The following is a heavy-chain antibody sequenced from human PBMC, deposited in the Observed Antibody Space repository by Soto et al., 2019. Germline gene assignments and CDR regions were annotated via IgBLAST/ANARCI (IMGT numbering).Heavy chain of an antibody. J-gene: IGHJ6*02. Sequence: QVQLVQSGAEVKKPGASVKVSCKASGYTFTSYAMHWVRQAPGQRLEWMGWINAGNGNTKYSQKFQGRVTITRDTSASTAYMELSSLRSEDTAVYYCARDRGWYHDSSGYGMDVWGQGTTVTVSS. V-gene: IGHV1-3*01. CDR1: GYTFTSYA. D-gene: IGHD3-22*01. CDR3: ARDRGWYHDSSGYGMDV. CDR2: INAGNGNT.